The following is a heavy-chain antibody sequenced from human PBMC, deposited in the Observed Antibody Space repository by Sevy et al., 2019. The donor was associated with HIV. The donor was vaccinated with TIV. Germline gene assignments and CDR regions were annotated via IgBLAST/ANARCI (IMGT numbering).Heavy chain of an antibody. CDR3: ARDRGSYCSGGSCYASYYYGMDV. V-gene: IGHV1-2*06. CDR1: GYTFTGYY. D-gene: IGHD2-15*01. CDR2: INPNSGGT. Sequence: ASVKVSCKASGYTFTGYYMHWVRQAPGQGLEWMGRINPNSGGTNYAQKFQGRITMTRDTSISTAYMELSRLRSDDTAVYYCARDRGSYCSGGSCYASYYYGMDVWGQGTTVTVSS. J-gene: IGHJ6*02.